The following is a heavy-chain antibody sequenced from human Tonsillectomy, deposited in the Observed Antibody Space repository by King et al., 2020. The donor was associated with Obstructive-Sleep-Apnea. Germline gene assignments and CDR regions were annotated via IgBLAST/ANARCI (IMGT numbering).Heavy chain of an antibody. CDR3: TTGDPRRD. CDR1: GLTFTSAW. CDR2: IKSRYDGGTP. J-gene: IGHJ4*02. Sequence: VQLVESGGGLVEPGGSLRLSWTASGLTFTSAWMSFVRPAPGKGPERVGRIKSRYDGGTPDYASFVKGRFTISRDDSKNTIDLQMSSLQGEDTAIYYCTTGDPRRDWGQGTLVTVSS. V-gene: IGHV3-15*01.